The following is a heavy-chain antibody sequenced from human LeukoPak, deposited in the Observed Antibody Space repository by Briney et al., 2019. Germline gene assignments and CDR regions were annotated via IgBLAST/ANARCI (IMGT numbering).Heavy chain of an antibody. CDR2: INAGNGNT. Sequence: ASVKVSCKASGYTFTSYAMHWVRQAPGQRLEWMGWINAGNGNTKYSQKFQGRVTITRDTSASTAYMELSSLRSEDTAVYYCARDPSDSSSWYYFDYWGQGTLVTVSS. CDR3: ARDPSDSSSWYYFDY. D-gene: IGHD6-13*01. J-gene: IGHJ4*02. CDR1: GYTFTSYA. V-gene: IGHV1-3*01.